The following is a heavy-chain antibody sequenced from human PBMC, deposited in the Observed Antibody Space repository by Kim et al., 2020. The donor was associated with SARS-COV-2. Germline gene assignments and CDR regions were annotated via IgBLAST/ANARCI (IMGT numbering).Heavy chain of an antibody. CDR1: GFTFSSYS. CDR2: ISSSSSYI. CDR3: ASGDYGDYVGTQIDY. J-gene: IGHJ4*02. D-gene: IGHD4-17*01. Sequence: GGSLRLSCAASGFTFSSYSMNWVRQAPGKGLEWVSSISSSSSYIYYADSVKGRFTISRDNAKNSLYLQMNSLRAEDTAVYYCASGDYGDYVGTQIDYWGQGTLVTVSS. V-gene: IGHV3-21*01.